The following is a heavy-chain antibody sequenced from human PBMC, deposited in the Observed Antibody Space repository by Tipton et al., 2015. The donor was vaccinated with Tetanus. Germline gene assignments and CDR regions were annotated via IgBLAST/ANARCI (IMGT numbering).Heavy chain of an antibody. D-gene: IGHD2-21*02. CDR1: GFTLSRYT. CDR3: ARGMAEASNCGGDCYSDYWGQGTLVTVSSGMDV. CDR2: IGSSSRYI. J-gene: IGHJ6*02. V-gene: IGHV3-21*01. Sequence: SLRLSCAASGFTLSRYTLNWVRQAPGKGLEWVSSIGSSSRYIYYADSVKGRFTISRDNAKNSLYLQMISLRAEDTAVYSCARGMAEASNCGGDCYSDYWGQGTLVTVSSGMDVWGQGTTVTVSS.